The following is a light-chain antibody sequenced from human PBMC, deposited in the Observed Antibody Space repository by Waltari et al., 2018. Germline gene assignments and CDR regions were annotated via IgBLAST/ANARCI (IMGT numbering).Light chain of an antibody. CDR3: ASCSRTSTRV. CDR2: RNN. J-gene: IGLJ1*01. Sequence: QSVLTQPPSVSGAPGQRVTISCTGSISNIGAGYDVHWYQQLPGTAPKLLIYRNNNRPSGVPDRFSGSKSGNTASLTISGLQTDDEADYYCASCSRTSTRVFGSGTKVTVL. V-gene: IGLV1-40*01. CDR1: ISNIGAGYD.